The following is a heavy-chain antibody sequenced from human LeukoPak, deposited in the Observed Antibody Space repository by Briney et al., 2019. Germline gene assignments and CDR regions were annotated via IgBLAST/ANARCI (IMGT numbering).Heavy chain of an antibody. CDR1: GFTFSSYG. CDR2: ISGSGGST. Sequence: GGSLRLSCAASGFTFSSYGMHWVRQAPGKGLEWVSAISGSGGSTYYADSVKGRFTISRDNSKNTLYLQMNSLRAEDTAVYYCAKGSYYYDSSGYIPWGAFDIWGQGTMVTVSS. J-gene: IGHJ3*02. V-gene: IGHV3-23*01. D-gene: IGHD3-22*01. CDR3: AKGSYYYDSSGYIPWGAFDI.